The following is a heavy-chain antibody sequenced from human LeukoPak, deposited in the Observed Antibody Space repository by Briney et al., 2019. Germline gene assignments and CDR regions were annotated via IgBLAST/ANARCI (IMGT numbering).Heavy chain of an antibody. J-gene: IGHJ4*02. V-gene: IGHV4-39*01. Sequence: SETLSLTCTVSGASISGSSHYFWGWIRQTPGKGLEWIWNIYYSGSTYYTPSLNSRLTSSVDTSRNQFSLKLSSVSAADTAVYYCARYSGMGYSPGTYSNSWGQGTRVTVSS. D-gene: IGHD1-26*01. CDR2: IYYSGST. CDR3: ARYSGMGYSPGTYSNS. CDR1: GASISGSSHYF.